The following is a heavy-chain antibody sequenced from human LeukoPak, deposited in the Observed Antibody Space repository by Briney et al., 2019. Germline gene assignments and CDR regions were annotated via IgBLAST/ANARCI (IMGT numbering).Heavy chain of an antibody. V-gene: IGHV1-2*02. CDR1: GYTFTGYY. CDR3: ARDSGCSSTSCSPWKGYMDV. J-gene: IGHJ6*03. Sequence: GASVKVSCKASGYTFTGYYMHWVRQAPGQGLEWMGWINPNSGGTNYAQKFQGRVTMTRATSISTAYMELSRLRSDDTAVYYCARDSGCSSTSCSPWKGYMDVWGKGTTVTVSS. CDR2: INPNSGGT. D-gene: IGHD2-2*01.